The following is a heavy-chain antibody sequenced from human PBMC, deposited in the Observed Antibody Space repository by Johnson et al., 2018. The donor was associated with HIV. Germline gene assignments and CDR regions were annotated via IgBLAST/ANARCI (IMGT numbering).Heavy chain of an antibody. CDR2: ISYDGSNK. D-gene: IGHD6-19*01. CDR3: AKELGIPSGWYRGAFDI. J-gene: IGHJ3*02. CDR1: GFTFSSYP. Sequence: QVQLVESGGGVAQPGRSLRLSCAASGFTFSSYPMPWVRQAPGQGLEWVAVISYDGSNKYYADSVEGRFTLSRDHSKNTLYLQMNSLRAEDTAVYYCAKELGIPSGWYRGAFDIWGQGTMVTVSS. V-gene: IGHV3-30*04.